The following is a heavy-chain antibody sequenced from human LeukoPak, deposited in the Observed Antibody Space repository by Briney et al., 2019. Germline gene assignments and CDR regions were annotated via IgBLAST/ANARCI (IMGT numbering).Heavy chain of an antibody. J-gene: IGHJ4*02. CDR3: ATSLQVVVDY. Sequence: KPGGSLRLSCAASGFTFSSYSMNWGRQAPGKGLEWVSSISSGGSYIYYADSVKGRFTISRDNAKNSLYLQMNSLRAEDTAVYYCATSLQVVVDYWGQGTLVTVSS. CDR2: ISSGGSYI. CDR1: GFTFSSYS. V-gene: IGHV3-21*01. D-gene: IGHD6-6*01.